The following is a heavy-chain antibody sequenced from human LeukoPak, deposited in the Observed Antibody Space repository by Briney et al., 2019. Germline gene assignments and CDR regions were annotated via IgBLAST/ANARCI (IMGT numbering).Heavy chain of an antibody. Sequence: GGSLRLSCAASGFTFSSYAMHWVRQAPGKGLEWVAVISYDGSNKYYADSVKGRFTISRDNSKNTLYLQMNSLRAEDTAVYYCAKDPSRRSVYYGSGKYFDYWGQGTLVTVSS. CDR1: GFTFSSYA. CDR2: ISYDGSNK. J-gene: IGHJ4*02. V-gene: IGHV3-30-3*01. D-gene: IGHD3-10*01. CDR3: AKDPSRRSVYYGSGKYFDY.